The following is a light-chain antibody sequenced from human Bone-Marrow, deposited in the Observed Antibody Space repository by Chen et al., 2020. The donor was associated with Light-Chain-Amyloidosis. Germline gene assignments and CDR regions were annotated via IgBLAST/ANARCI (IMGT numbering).Light chain of an antibody. J-gene: IGLJ1*01. CDR1: SSDVGGDNH. CDR2: EVT. Sequence: PRTHPAPGSGPPGQPTTTPCPGTSSDVGGDNHVSWYQQHPDKAPKLMIYEVTNRPSWVPDRFSGSKSDNTDSLTIYGLQTEDEADYFCSSYTITNTRVFGSGTRVTVL. V-gene: IGLV2-14*01. CDR3: SSYTITNTRV.